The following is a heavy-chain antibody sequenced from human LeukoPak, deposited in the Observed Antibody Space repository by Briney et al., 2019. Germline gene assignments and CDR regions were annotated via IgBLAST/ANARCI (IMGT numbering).Heavy chain of an antibody. CDR1: GYTFTSYY. CDR3: ARDRLEFFDSSCYFGF. V-gene: IGHV1-46*01. CDR2: INPSGGST. D-gene: IGHD3-22*01. Sequence: ASVKVSCKASGYTFTSYYMHWVRQAPGQGLEWMGIINPSGGSTSYAQKFQGRVTMTRDTSTSTVYMELSSLRSEDTAVYYCARDRLEFFDSSCYFGFWGQGNLVTVSS. J-gene: IGHJ4*02.